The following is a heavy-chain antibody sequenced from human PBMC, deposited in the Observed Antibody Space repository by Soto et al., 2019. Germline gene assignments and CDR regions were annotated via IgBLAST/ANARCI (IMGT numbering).Heavy chain of an antibody. CDR1: GASMSSGGYY. V-gene: IGHV4-31*03. CDR2: IYYSGST. D-gene: IGHD6-6*01. CDR3: ARDRHNNFFDP. Sequence: QVQLQESGPGLVKPSQTLSLTCTVSGASMSSGGYYWTWIRQSPGKGLEWIGYIYYSGSTYYNPSIESRVAISLDPSRSQFSMTLHSVTAADTAIYYCARDRHNNFFDPWGQGTLVTVSS. J-gene: IGHJ5*02.